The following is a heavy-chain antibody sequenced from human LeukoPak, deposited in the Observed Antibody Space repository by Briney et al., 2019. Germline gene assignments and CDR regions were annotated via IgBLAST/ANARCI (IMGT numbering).Heavy chain of an antibody. Sequence: PGGSLRPSCAASGFTFSSYSMNWVRQAPGKGLEWVSSISSSSSYIYYADSVKGRFTISRDNAKNSLYLQMNSLRAEDTAVYYCARKEYSSSWYEGKDAFDIWGQGTMVTVSS. J-gene: IGHJ3*02. CDR3: ARKEYSSSWYEGKDAFDI. CDR2: ISSSSSYI. V-gene: IGHV3-21*01. CDR1: GFTFSSYS. D-gene: IGHD6-13*01.